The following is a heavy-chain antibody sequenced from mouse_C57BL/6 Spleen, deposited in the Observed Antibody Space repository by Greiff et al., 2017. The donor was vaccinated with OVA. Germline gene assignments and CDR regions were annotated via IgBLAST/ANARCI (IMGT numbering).Heavy chain of an antibody. CDR1: GYTFTDYE. CDR3: TRGVLGFAY. D-gene: IGHD2-10*02. J-gene: IGHJ3*01. V-gene: IGHV1-15*01. Sequence: VKLQESGAELVRPGASVTLSCKASGYTFTDYEMHWVKQTPVHGLEWIGAIDPETGGTAYNQKFKGKAILTADKSSSTAYMELRSLTSEDSAVYYCTRGVLGFAYWGQGTLVTVSA. CDR2: IDPETGGT.